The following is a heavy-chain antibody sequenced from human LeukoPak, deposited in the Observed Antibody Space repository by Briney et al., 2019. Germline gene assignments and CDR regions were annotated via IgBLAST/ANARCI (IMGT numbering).Heavy chain of an antibody. CDR3: AKCGVRLLWFGEPPFDP. V-gene: IGHV3-23*01. CDR2: ISGSGGST. D-gene: IGHD3-10*01. CDR1: GSTFSSYA. J-gene: IGHJ5*02. Sequence: GGSLRLSCAASGSTFSSYAMSWVRQAPGKGLEWVSAISGSGGSTYYADSVKGRFTISRDNSKNTLYLQMNSLRAEDTAVYYCAKCGVRLLWFGEPPFDPWGQGTLVTVSS.